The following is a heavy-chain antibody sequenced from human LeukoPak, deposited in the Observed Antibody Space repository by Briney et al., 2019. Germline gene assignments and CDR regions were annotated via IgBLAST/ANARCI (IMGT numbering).Heavy chain of an antibody. D-gene: IGHD3-10*01. CDR2: IYYSGST. CDR3: ARVIRENYYGSGSYVVWFDP. J-gene: IGHJ5*02. CDR1: GGSISSYY. V-gene: IGHV4-59*01. Sequence: SETLSLTCTVSGGSISSYYWSWIRQPPGKGLEWIGYIYYSGSTNYNPSLKSRVTISVDTSKNQFSLKLSSVTAADTAVYYCARVIRENYYGSGSYVVWFDPWGQGTLVTVSS.